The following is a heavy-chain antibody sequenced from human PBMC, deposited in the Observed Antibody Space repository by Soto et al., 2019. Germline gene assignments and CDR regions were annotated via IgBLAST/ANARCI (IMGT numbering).Heavy chain of an antibody. CDR3: APQTALGDSSGLWGY. V-gene: IGHV4-59*01. D-gene: IGHD3-22*01. Sequence: PSETLSLTCTVSGGSISSYYWSWIRQPPGKGLEWIGYIYYSGSTNYNPSLKSRVTISVDTSKNQFSLKLSSVTAADTAVYYCAPQTALGDSSGLWGYWGQGTLVTVSS. CDR2: IYYSGST. CDR1: GGSISSYY. J-gene: IGHJ4*02.